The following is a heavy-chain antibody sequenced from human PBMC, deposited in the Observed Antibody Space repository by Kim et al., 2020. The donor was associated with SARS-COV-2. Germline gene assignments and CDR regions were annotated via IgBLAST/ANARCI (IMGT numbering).Heavy chain of an antibody. CDR2: ISYGSTYI. J-gene: IGHJ4*02. V-gene: IGHV3-21*06. CDR3: SRALGSGNYFFDS. CDR1: ELTFSSYC. D-gene: IGHD1-7*01. Sequence: GGSLRLSCAASELTFSSYCMNWVRQAPGKGLEWVSSISYGSTYIYYADSVKGRFTISRDDAKNLLYLQMNSLRDEDTTVYYCSRALGSGNYFFDSWGQGTLVTVSS.